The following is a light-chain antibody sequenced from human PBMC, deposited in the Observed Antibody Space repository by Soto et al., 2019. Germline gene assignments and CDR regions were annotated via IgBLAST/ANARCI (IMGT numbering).Light chain of an antibody. Sequence: QSALTQPASVSGSPGQSITISCTGTSSDVGGYNYVSWYQQHPGKAPKLMIYDVSNRPSGVSNRFSGSKSGNTASLTISGLHAEDEDDYYCSSYTSSSTLPYVFGTGTKLTVL. CDR2: DVS. J-gene: IGLJ1*01. CDR1: SSDVGGYNY. V-gene: IGLV2-14*01. CDR3: SSYTSSSTLPYV.